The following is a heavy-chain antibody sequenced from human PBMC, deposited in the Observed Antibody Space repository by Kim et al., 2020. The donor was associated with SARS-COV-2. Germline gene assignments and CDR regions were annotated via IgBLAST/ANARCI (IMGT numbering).Heavy chain of an antibody. V-gene: IGHV3-49*03. D-gene: IGHD2-15*01. CDR3: TREYGLQGDIVVVVAADWFDP. J-gene: IGHJ5*02. CDR2: IRSKAYGGTT. CDR1: GFTFGDYA. Sequence: GGSLRLSCTASGFTFGDYAMSWFRQAPGKGLEWVGFIRSKAYGGTTEYAASVKGRFTISRDDSKSIAYLQMNSLKTEDTAVYYCTREYGLQGDIVVVVAADWFDPWGQGTLVTVSS.